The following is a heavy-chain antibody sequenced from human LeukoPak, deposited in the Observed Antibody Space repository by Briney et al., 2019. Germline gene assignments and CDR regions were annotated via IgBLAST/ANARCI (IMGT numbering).Heavy chain of an antibody. CDR1: GFTFRNYV. CDR2: TSSDLNVK. CDR3: AREGYYGSGSPPSLYFDY. V-gene: IGHV3-30-3*01. J-gene: IGHJ4*02. D-gene: IGHD3-10*01. Sequence: PGGSLRLSCAASGFTFRNYVIHWVRQAPGKGLEWVAVTSSDLNVKLYADSVKGRFTISRDNSRSTLYLQMNSLRPEDTAIYYCAREGYYGSGSPPSLYFDYWGLGTLVTVSS.